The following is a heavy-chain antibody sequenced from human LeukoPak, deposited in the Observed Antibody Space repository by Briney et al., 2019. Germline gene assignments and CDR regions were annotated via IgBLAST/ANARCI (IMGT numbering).Heavy chain of an antibody. V-gene: IGHV3-23*01. J-gene: IGHJ4*02. CDR1: GFTFSSYA. CDR3: AKVRCSSTGCYGPYFDY. CDR2: ISGSGGST. Sequence: PGRSLRLSCAASGFTFSSYAMSWVRQAPGKGLEWVSAISGSGGSTYYADSVKGRFTISRDNSKNTLYLQMNSLRAEDTAVYYCAKVRCSSTGCYGPYFDYWGQGTLVTVSS. D-gene: IGHD2-2*01.